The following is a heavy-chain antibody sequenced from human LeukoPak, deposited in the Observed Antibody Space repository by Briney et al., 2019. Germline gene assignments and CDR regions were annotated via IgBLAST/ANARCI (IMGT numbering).Heavy chain of an antibody. CDR2: VYDSGTT. CDR3: ARVSWFPGTSYYYMDV. V-gene: IGHV4-59*01. CDR1: GGSISSYY. D-gene: IGHD1-1*01. J-gene: IGHJ6*03. Sequence: SETLSLTCTVSGGSISSYYWSWIRQPPGKGLEWFGYVYDSGTTNYNPSLKSRVTISVDTSKNQFSLKLSSVAAADTAVYYCARVSWFPGTSYYYMDVWGKGTTVTVSS.